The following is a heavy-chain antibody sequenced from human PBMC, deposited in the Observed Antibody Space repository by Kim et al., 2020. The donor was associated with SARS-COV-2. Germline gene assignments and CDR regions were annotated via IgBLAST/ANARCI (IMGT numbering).Heavy chain of an antibody. CDR1: GGTISSNNYY. J-gene: IGHJ4*02. V-gene: IGHV4-39*01. Sequence: SETLSLTCTVSGGTISSNNYYWGWIGQPPGKGLVWIATVYYTGSTFYNPSLQSRATISVDTSENQFLLTLSPVTATDTAMYYCASLVGFDTSGWLFDSWGQGTLVSVSS. CDR2: VYYTGST. CDR3: ASLVGFDTSGWLFDS. D-gene: IGHD6-19*01.